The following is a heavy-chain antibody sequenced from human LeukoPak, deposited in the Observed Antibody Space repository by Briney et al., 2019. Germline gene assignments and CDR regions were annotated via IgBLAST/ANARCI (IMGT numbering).Heavy chain of an antibody. CDR2: INPSGGST. CDR1: GYTFTSYY. J-gene: IGHJ4*02. V-gene: IGHV1-46*01. CDR3: ARRWYYYDSSGYYRYYYFDY. D-gene: IGHD3-22*01. Sequence: WASVTVSCKASGYTFTSYYMHWVRQAPGQGLEWMGIINPSGGSTSYAQKFQGRVTMTRDMSTSTVYMELSSLRSEDTAVYYCARRWYYYDSSGYYRYYYFDYWGQGTLVTVSS.